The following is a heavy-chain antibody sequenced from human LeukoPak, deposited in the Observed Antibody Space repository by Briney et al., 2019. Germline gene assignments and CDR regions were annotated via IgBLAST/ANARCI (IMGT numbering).Heavy chain of an antibody. J-gene: IGHJ3*02. CDR2: IHPRDSDT. CDR3: ARQEQQLVRGGAFDI. CDR1: GYSFTSYW. Sequence: GESLKISCKGSGYSFTSYWIGWVRQMPGKGLEWMGIIHPRDSDTRYSPSFQGQVTMSADKSISTAYLQWSSLKASDTAMYYCARQEQQLVRGGAFDIWGQGTMVTVSS. V-gene: IGHV5-51*01. D-gene: IGHD6-13*01.